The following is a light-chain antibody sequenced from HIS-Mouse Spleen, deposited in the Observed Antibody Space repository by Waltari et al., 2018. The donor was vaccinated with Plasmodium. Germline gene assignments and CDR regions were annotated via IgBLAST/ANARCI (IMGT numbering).Light chain of an antibody. J-gene: IGKJ3*01. V-gene: IGKV3-15*01. CDR1: QSVSSH. CDR2: GAS. CDR3: QQYNNWSFT. Sequence: EIVMTQSPATLSVSPGERATLSCRASQSVSSHLARYTQKPGQAPRLLLYGASTRATGIPARCSGSRSATEFTLTISSLQSEDFAVYYCQQYNNWSFTFGPGTKVDIK.